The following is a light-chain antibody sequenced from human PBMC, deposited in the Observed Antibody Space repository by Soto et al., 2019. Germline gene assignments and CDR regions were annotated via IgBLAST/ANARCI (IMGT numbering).Light chain of an antibody. Sequence: DIVMTQSPDSLAVSLGERATINCKSSQSVLYSSNNKNYLAWYQQKPGQPPKLLIYWASTRESGVPDRFSGSGSGTDFTLTISSLQAEDGEFYSCQKFYSTWTFGQGTRVEIK. CDR1: QSVLYSSNNKNY. V-gene: IGKV4-1*01. J-gene: IGKJ1*01. CDR2: WAS. CDR3: QKFYSTWT.